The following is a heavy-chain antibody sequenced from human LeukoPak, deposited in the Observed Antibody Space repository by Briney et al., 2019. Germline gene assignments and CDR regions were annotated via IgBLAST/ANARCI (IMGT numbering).Heavy chain of an antibody. D-gene: IGHD2-21*01. CDR3: AKADTCENYFDS. Sequence: GGSLRLSCAASGFTFSSYSMNWVRQAAGKGLEWVALVSPDGSRVNYADSVKGRFTISRDNSKNMMNLQMNSLTSDDTAVYFCAKADTCENYFDSWGQGTLVTVSS. CDR1: GFTFSSYS. V-gene: IGHV3-30*18. CDR2: VSPDGSRV. J-gene: IGHJ4*02.